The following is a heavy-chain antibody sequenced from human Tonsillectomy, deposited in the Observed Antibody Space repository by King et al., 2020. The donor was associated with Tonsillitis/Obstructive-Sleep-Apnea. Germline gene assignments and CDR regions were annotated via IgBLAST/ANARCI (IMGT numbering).Heavy chain of an antibody. J-gene: IGHJ4*02. D-gene: IGHD2-15*01. CDR1: GGSFIGYY. Sequence: VQLQQWGAGLLKPSETLSLTFAVYGGSFIGYYWSWILQPPGKGLEWSGEINHSGSTNYNPSLKSRVTISVDTSKNQCSLRLSSVTAADTAVYYCARGGSDATPQEFDCWGQGTLVTVSS. CDR3: ARGGSDATPQEFDC. V-gene: IGHV4-34*01. CDR2: INHSGST.